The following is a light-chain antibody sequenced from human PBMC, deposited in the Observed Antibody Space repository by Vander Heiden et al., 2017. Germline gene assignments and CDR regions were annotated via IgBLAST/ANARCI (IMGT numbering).Light chain of an antibody. V-gene: IGKV1-39*01. CDR3: QQSYSTPLT. CDR1: QSISSY. Sequence: DIQMTQSPSFLSASVGDRVTITCRASQSISSYLNWYQQKPGKAPKLLIYAASSLQSGVPSRFSGSGSGTDFTLTISSLQPEDFATDYCQQSYSTPLTFGGGTKVEIK. J-gene: IGKJ4*01. CDR2: AAS.